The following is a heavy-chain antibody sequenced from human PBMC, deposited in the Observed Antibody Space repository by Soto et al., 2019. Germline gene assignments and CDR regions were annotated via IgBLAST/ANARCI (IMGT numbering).Heavy chain of an antibody. CDR2: IHYTGNT. CDR1: GASISSSYH. V-gene: IGHV4-39*01. J-gene: IGHJ5*02. CDR3: ARRGYSYGYRWFDP. D-gene: IGHD5-18*01. Sequence: SLTCTVSGASISSSYHWGWIRQPPGKGLEWIGSIHYTGNTYYNPSLKSRVIISVDMSKNQFSLKLSSVTAADTAVYFCARRGYSYGYRWFDPWGQGTLVTVSS.